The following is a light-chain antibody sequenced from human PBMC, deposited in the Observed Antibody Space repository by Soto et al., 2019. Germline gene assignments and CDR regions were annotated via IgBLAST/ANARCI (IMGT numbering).Light chain of an antibody. CDR2: GAS. J-gene: IGKJ1*01. CDR3: QQYNNWPTWT. V-gene: IGKV3-15*01. CDR1: QSVSSN. Sequence: EMVMTQSPATLSVSPGERATLSCRASQSVSSNLAWYQQKPGQAPRLLIYGASTRATGIPARFSGSGSGTEFTLTISSLQSEDFAVYYCQQYNNWPTWTFGKGTKVEIK.